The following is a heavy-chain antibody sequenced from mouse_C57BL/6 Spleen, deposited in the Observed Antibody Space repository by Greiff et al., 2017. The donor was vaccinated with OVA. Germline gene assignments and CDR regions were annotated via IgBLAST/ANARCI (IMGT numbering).Heavy chain of an antibody. V-gene: IGHV7-3*01. Sequence: EVQRVESGGGLVQPGGSLSLSCAASGFTFTDYYMSLVRQPPGKALEWLGFIRNKANGYTNEYSASVKGRFTISRDNSQSILYLHMNALRAEDRATYYCARSHFHYGSSYAMDYWGQGTSVTVSS. CDR1: GFTFTDYY. D-gene: IGHD1-1*01. CDR3: ARSHFHYGSSYAMDY. J-gene: IGHJ4*01. CDR2: IRNKANGYTN.